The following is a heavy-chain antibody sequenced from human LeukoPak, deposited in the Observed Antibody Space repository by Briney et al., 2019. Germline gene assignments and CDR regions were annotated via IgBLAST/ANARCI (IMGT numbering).Heavy chain of an antibody. CDR2: INHSGST. CDR3: ARLAYSAPSKAAASTTGQ. J-gene: IGHJ4*02. V-gene: IGHV4-34*01. D-gene: IGHD6-13*01. Sequence: SETLSLTCAVYGGSFSGYYWSWIRQPPGKGLEWIGEINHSGSTNCNPSLKSRVTISVDTSKNQFSLKLSSVTAADTAVYYCARLAYSAPSKAAASTTGQWGQGTLVTVSS. CDR1: GGSFSGYY.